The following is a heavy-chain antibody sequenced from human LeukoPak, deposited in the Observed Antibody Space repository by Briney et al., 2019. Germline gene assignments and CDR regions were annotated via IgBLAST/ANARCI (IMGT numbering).Heavy chain of an antibody. CDR3: ARDPVYYDTSGYNDAFDI. CDR2: INPNSGGT. V-gene: IGHV1-2*06. CDR1: GYTFTGYY. D-gene: IGHD3-22*01. J-gene: IGHJ3*02. Sequence: ASVKVSCKASGYTFTGYYMHWVRQAPGQGLEWMGQINPNSGGTNYAQKFQGRVTMTRDTSISTAHMELSRLRSDDTAVYYCARDPVYYDTSGYNDAFDIWGQRTMVTVSS.